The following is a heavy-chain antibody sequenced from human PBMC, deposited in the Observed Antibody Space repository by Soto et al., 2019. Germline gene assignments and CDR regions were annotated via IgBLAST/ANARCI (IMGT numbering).Heavy chain of an antibody. CDR3: ARDLMPNDRGLGDLAY. D-gene: IGHD3-22*01. J-gene: IGHJ4*02. CDR1: GFTFNKYS. Sequence: EVRLVESGGGLVKPGGSLRRSCAASGFTFNKYSMNWVRQAPGKGLEWVSSITSKTGDQYYADSVKGRFIISRDNTKNSLSLQVTSLRDEDTAVYYCARDLMPNDRGLGDLAYWGQGTLVTVSS. V-gene: IGHV3-21*06. CDR2: ITSKTGDQ.